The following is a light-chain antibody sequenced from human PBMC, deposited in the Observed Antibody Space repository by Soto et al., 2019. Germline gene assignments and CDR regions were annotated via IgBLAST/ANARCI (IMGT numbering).Light chain of an antibody. Sequence: EIVMTQSPATLSVSPGERATLSCRASQSVSSNLACYQQKPGQAPRLLIYGASTRATGIPARFSGSGSETEFTLTISSLQSEDFAVYYCQQYNNWPPLTFGGGTKVDIK. CDR1: QSVSSN. V-gene: IGKV3-15*01. CDR3: QQYNNWPPLT. J-gene: IGKJ4*01. CDR2: GAS.